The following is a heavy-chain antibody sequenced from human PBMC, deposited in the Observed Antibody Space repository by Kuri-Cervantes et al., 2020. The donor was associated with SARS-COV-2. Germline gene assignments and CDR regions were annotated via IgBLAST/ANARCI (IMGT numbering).Heavy chain of an antibody. CDR1: GGSFSGYY. Sequence: GSLRLSCAVYGGSFSGYYWSWLRQPPGKGLEWIGEINHSGSTNYNPSLKSRVTISVDTSKNQFSLKLSSVTAADTAVYYCARASEEHMIVVVITTGGWFDPWGQGTLVTVSS. V-gene: IGHV4-34*01. J-gene: IGHJ5*02. D-gene: IGHD3-22*01. CDR3: ARASEEHMIVVVITTGGWFDP. CDR2: INHSGST.